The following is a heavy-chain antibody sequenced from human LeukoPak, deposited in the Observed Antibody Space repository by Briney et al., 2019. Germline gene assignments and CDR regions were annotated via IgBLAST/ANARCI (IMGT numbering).Heavy chain of an antibody. CDR3: ARGLGGLRLDIDAFDI. Sequence: EGSLRLSCAASGFTFSSYAMHWVRQAPGKGLEYVSAISSNGGSTYYANSVKGRFTISRDNSKNTLYLQMGSLRAEDMAVYYCARGLGGLRLDIDAFDIWGQGTMVTVSS. D-gene: IGHD3-16*01. V-gene: IGHV3-64*01. CDR2: ISSNGGST. CDR1: GFTFSSYA. J-gene: IGHJ3*02.